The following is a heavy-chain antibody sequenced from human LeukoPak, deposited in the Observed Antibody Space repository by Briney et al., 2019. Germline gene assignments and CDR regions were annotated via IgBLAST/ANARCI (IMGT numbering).Heavy chain of an antibody. D-gene: IGHD3-22*01. CDR2: IYYSGST. V-gene: IGHV4-59*01. J-gene: IGHJ4*02. CDR3: ARAHRPNYYDSSGYYSPYYFDY. Sequence: SETLSLTCTVSGGSISSYYWSWIRQPSGKGLEWIGYIYYSGSTNYNPSLKSRVTISVDTSKNQFSLKLSSVTAADTAVYYCARAHRPNYYDSSGYYSPYYFDYWGQGTLVTVSS. CDR1: GGSISSYY.